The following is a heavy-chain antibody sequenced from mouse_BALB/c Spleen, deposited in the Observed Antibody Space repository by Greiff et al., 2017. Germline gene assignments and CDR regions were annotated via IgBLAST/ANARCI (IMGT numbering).Heavy chain of an antibody. Sequence: DVMLVESGGGLVKPGGSLKLSCAASGFTFSSYTMSWVRQTPEKRLEWVATISSGGSYTYYPDSVKGRFTISRDNAKNTLYLQMSSLKSEDTAMYYCTREKGPMDYWGQGTSVTVSS. CDR1: GFTFSSYT. D-gene: IGHD3-3*01. J-gene: IGHJ4*01. CDR2: ISSGGSYT. V-gene: IGHV5-6-4*01. CDR3: TREKGPMDY.